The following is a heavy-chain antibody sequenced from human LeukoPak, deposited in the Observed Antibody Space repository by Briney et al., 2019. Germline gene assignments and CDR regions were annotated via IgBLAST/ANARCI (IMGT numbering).Heavy chain of an antibody. CDR1: GFTFSSYG. D-gene: IGHD2-8*01. CDR2: IRYDGSNK. Sequence: GGSLRLPCAASGFTFSSYGIYWVRQAPGKGLQWVAFIRYDGSNKYYADSVKGRFTISRDNSKNTLYLQMNSLRVEDTAVYYCASSVKGVRGRFDMWGQGTMVTVSS. J-gene: IGHJ3*02. CDR3: ASSVKGVRGRFDM. V-gene: IGHV3-30*02.